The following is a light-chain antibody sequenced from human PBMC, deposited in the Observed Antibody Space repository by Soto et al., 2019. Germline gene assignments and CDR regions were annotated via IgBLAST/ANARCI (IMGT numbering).Light chain of an antibody. J-gene: IGKJ2*01. V-gene: IGKV3-20*01. CDR2: GAS. CDR1: QSVSRSY. Sequence: EIVLTQSPGTLSLSPGERATLSCRASQSVSRSYLAWYQQKPGQAPRLLIYGASSRATGIPDRFSGSGSGTDFTLTISRLEPEDFAVYYCRQYGSSPPYTFGQGTKLEIK. CDR3: RQYGSSPPYT.